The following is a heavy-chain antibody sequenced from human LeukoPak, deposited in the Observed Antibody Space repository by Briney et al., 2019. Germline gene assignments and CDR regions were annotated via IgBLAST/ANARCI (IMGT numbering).Heavy chain of an antibody. CDR3: ASMGLLVVVPAATTGGGAFDI. V-gene: IGHV3-48*01. J-gene: IGHJ3*02. D-gene: IGHD2-2*01. CDR1: GFAFISTS. Sequence: GGSLRLSCAASGFAFISTSIHWVRQAPGKGLEWLSYSSTVTGNIYYADSVKGRFTISRDNSKNTLYLQMNSLRAEDTAVYYCASMGLLVVVPAATTGGGAFDIWGQGTMVTVSS. CDR2: SSTVTGNI.